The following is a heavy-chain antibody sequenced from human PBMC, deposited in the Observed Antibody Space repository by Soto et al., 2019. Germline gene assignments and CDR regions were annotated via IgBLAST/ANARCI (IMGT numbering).Heavy chain of an antibody. D-gene: IGHD3-10*01. CDR2: ISGSGGST. V-gene: IGHV3-23*01. CDR3: ATGLWFGELVEFDY. CDR1: GFTFSSYA. J-gene: IGHJ4*02. Sequence: EVQLLESGGGLVQPGGSLRLSCAASGFTFSSYAMSWVRQAPGTGLEWVSAISGSGGSTYYADSVKGRFTISRDNSKNTLYLQMNSLRAEDTAVYYCATGLWFGELVEFDYWGQGTLVTVSS.